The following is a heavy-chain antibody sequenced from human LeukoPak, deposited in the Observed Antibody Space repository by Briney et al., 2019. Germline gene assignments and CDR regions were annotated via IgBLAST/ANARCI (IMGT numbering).Heavy chain of an antibody. Sequence: PGRSLRLSCAASGFTFSSYSMNWVRQAPGKGLEWVSYISSSSSTIYYADSVKGRFTISRDNAKNSLYLQMNSLRDEDTAVYYCASFDYGDYVWFDPWGQGTLVTVSS. J-gene: IGHJ5*02. D-gene: IGHD4-17*01. CDR2: ISSSSSTI. CDR3: ASFDYGDYVWFDP. V-gene: IGHV3-48*02. CDR1: GFTFSSYS.